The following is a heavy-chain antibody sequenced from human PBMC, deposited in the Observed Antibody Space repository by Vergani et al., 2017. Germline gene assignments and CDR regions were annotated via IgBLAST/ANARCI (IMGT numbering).Heavy chain of an antibody. D-gene: IGHD3-3*01. Sequence: QVQLQQWGAGLLKPSETLSLTCAVYGGSFSGYYWSWIRQPPGKGLEWIGEINHSGSTNYNPSLKRRVTISVDTSKNQFSLKLSSVTAADTAVYYCARGRSYYDFWSGYGNYFDYWGQGTLVTVSS. CDR2: INHSGST. CDR1: GGSFSGYY. V-gene: IGHV4-34*01. J-gene: IGHJ4*02. CDR3: ARGRSYYDFWSGYGNYFDY.